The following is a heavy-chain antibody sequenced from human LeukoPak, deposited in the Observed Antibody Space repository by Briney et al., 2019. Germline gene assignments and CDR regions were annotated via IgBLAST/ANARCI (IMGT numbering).Heavy chain of an antibody. Sequence: PGGSLRLSCSASGFTFSNYGMHWVRQAPGKGLEWVAFIRYDGNIKYYADSVKGRFTIFRDNSKNTLYLLLNSLRSEDTAVYYCAKSRRVGVTFDYWGRGTLVTVAS. J-gene: IGHJ4*02. D-gene: IGHD1-26*01. CDR1: GFTFSNYG. CDR2: IRYDGNIK. CDR3: AKSRRVGVTFDY. V-gene: IGHV3-30*02.